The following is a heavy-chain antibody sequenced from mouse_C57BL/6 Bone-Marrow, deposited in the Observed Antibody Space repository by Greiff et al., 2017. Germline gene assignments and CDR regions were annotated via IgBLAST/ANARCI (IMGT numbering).Heavy chain of an antibody. CDR3: AYDYDGAMDY. CDR1: GYTFTSYW. Sequence: QVQLQQPGAELVKPGASVKLSCKASGYTFTSYWMHWVKQRPGQGLEWIGMLHPNSGSTNYNEKFKSKATLTVDKSSSTAYMQLSSLTSEGSSVYCCAYDYDGAMDYWGQGTSVTVSS. V-gene: IGHV1-64*01. CDR2: LHPNSGST. D-gene: IGHD2-4*01. J-gene: IGHJ4*01.